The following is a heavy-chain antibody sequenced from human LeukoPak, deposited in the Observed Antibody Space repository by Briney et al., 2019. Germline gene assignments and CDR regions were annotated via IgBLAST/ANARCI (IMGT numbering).Heavy chain of an antibody. J-gene: IGHJ6*03. V-gene: IGHV4-34*01. Sequence: SETLSLTCGIYGGSFSDHSWNWIRQPPGKGLEWIGEIHHSGTTEYNPSLKSRVTISADRSKNQFSLNLTSVTAADTAVYYCARWGVVTQRGVHYHYSMDVWDNGTTVTVSS. D-gene: IGHD4-23*01. CDR2: IHHSGTT. CDR3: ARWGVVTQRGVHYHYSMDV. CDR1: GGSFSDHS.